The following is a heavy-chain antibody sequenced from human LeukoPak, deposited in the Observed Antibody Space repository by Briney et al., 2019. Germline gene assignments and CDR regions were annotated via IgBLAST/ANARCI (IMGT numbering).Heavy chain of an antibody. CDR1: GFTFSSYA. J-gene: IGHJ4*02. CDR3: AKNGRGYSTDYFDY. CDR2: ISGSGGST. Sequence: PGGSLRLSCAASGFTFSSYAMSWVRQAPGKGLEWVSAISGSGGSTYYADSVKGRFTISRDNSKNTLYLQMNTLRPEDTAVYSCAKNGRGYSTDYFDYWGQGTLVTASS. D-gene: IGHD5-18*01. V-gene: IGHV3-23*01.